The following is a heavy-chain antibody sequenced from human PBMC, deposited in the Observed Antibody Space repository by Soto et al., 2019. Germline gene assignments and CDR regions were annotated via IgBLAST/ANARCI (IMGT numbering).Heavy chain of an antibody. V-gene: IGHV3-15*01. Sequence: PGGSLRLSCSASGFTFSNAWMSWVRQAPGKGLEWVGRIKSKTDGGTTDYAAPVKGRFTISRDDSKNTLYLQMNSLKTEDTAVYYCTTGLYPYYFDYWGQGTLVTVSS. CDR2: IKSKTDGGTT. CDR1: GFTFSNAW. D-gene: IGHD2-2*01. J-gene: IGHJ4*02. CDR3: TTGLYPYYFDY.